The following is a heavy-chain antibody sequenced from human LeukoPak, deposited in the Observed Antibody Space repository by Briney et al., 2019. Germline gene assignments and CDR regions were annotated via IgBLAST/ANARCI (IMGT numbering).Heavy chain of an antibody. J-gene: IGHJ4*02. D-gene: IGHD3-10*01. CDR1: GYTFTSYG. V-gene: IGHV1-18*04. Sequence: ASVKVSCKASGYTFTSYGISWVRQAPGQGREWMGWISTYNGNTESAQKFQGRVTMTTDTSTSTGYMELRSLRSDDTAVYYCARGTYGDYWGQGTLVTVSS. CDR3: ARGTYGDY. CDR2: ISTYNGNT.